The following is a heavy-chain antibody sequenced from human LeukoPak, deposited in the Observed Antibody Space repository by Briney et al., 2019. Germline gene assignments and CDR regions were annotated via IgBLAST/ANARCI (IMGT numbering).Heavy chain of an antibody. J-gene: IGHJ1*01. CDR3: ARQLPYSSSAPVQH. Sequence: SETLSLTCTVSGVSISSSNSYWGWIRQPPGKGLEWIGEINHSGSTNYNPSLKSRVTISVDTSKNQFSLKLSSVTAADTAVYYCARQLPYSSSAPVQHWGQGTLVTVSS. D-gene: IGHD6-13*01. CDR1: GVSISSSNSY. CDR2: INHSGST. V-gene: IGHV4-39*01.